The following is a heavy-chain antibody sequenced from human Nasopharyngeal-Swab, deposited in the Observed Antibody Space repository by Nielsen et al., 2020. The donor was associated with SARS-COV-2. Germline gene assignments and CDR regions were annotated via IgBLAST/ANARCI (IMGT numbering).Heavy chain of an antibody. CDR2: ISSSSSYI. Sequence: GGSLRLSCAASGFTFSSYSMNWVRQAPGKGLEWVSPISSSSSYIYYADSVKGRFTISRDNAKNSLYLQMNSLRAEDTAVYYCARDQGLEPTFDAFDIWGQGTMVTVSS. CDR3: ARDQGLEPTFDAFDI. J-gene: IGHJ3*02. CDR1: GFTFSSYS. D-gene: IGHD1-1*01. V-gene: IGHV3-21*01.